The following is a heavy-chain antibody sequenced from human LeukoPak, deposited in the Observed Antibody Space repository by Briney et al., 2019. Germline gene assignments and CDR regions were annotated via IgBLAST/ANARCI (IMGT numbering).Heavy chain of an antibody. Sequence: SETLSLTCAVYGGSFSGYYWSWIRQPPGKGLEWIGEINHSGSTNYNPSLKSRVTISVDTSKNQFSLRLTSVTAADTAVYYCARDGYNSDYFDYWGQGTLVTVSS. CDR3: ARDGYNSDYFDY. D-gene: IGHD5-24*01. V-gene: IGHV4-34*01. J-gene: IGHJ4*02. CDR1: GGSFSGYY. CDR2: INHSGST.